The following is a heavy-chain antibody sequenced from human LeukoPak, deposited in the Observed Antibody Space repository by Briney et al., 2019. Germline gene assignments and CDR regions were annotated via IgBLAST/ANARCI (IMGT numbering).Heavy chain of an antibody. J-gene: IGHJ6*02. V-gene: IGHV4-59*08. D-gene: IGHD3-10*01. CDR3: KGSGSYYPRWGMDV. CDR2: IYYSGST. Sequence: PSGTLSLTCTVSGGSISSYYWSWIRQPPGKGLEWIGYIYYSGSTNYNPSLKSRVTISVDTSKNQFSLKLSSVTAADTAVYYCKGSGSYYPRWGMDVWGQGTTVTVSS. CDR1: GGSISSYY.